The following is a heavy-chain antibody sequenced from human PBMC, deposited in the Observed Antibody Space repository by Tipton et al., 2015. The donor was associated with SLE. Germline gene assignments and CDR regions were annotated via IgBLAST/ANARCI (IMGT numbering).Heavy chain of an antibody. V-gene: IGHV1-2*06. CDR2: INPNTGGT. CDR3: ARGYYGSGSYYNPNYFDP. Sequence: QVQLVQSGAEVKKPGASVKVSCKASGYTFTTYGVSWMRQAPGQGLEWMGRINPNTGGTNYAQKFQGRVTMTRDTSISTAYMELSSLRSDDTAVYYCARGYYGSGSYYNPNYFDPWGQGTLVTVSS. D-gene: IGHD3-10*01. J-gene: IGHJ5*02. CDR1: GYTFTTYG.